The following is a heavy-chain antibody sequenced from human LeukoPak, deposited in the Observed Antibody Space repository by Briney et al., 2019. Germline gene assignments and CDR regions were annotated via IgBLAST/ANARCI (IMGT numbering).Heavy chain of an antibody. CDR2: IYYSGST. CDR1: GGSISSGDYY. J-gene: IGHJ4*02. D-gene: IGHD5-18*01. CDR3: ARRGYSYGFDY. V-gene: IGHV4-30-4*01. Sequence: PSETLSLTCTVSGGSISSGDYYWSWVRRPPRKGLEWIEYIYYSGSTYYNPSLKSRVTISVDTSKNQFSLKLSSVTAADTAVYYCARRGYSYGFDYWGQGTLVTVSS.